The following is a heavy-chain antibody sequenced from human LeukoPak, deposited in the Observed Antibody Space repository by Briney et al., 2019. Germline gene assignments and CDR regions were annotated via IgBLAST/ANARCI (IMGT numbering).Heavy chain of an antibody. Sequence: SETLSLTCTVSGGSISSYYWSWIRQPPGKGLEWIGYFYYSGSTNYNPSLKSRVTISVDTSRNQFSLKLSSVTAADTAVYYCARDYWVAAAGTTVWFDPWGQGTLVTVSS. CDR1: GGSISSYY. J-gene: IGHJ5*02. V-gene: IGHV4-59*01. CDR3: ARDYWVAAAGTTVWFDP. D-gene: IGHD6-13*01. CDR2: FYYSGST.